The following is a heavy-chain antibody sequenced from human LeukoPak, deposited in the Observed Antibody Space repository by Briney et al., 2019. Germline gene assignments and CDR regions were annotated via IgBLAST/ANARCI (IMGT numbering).Heavy chain of an antibody. CDR3: ASPYYDILTGYYSPFDY. D-gene: IGHD3-9*01. Sequence: PSETLSLTCTVSGGSISGYYWGWIRQPPGKGLEWIGSIYYSGSTYYNPSLKSRVTISVDTSKNQFSLKLSSVTAADTAVYYCASPYYDILTGYYSPFDYWGQGTLVTVSS. CDR1: GGSISGYY. V-gene: IGHV4-39*01. J-gene: IGHJ4*02. CDR2: IYYSGST.